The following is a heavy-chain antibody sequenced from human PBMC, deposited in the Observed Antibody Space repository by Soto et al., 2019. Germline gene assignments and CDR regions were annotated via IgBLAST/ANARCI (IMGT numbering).Heavy chain of an antibody. J-gene: IGHJ4*02. Sequence: AAVQVACKASGYSFTSYGISWVRQAPGQGLEWMGWISAYNGNTNYAQKLQGRVTMTTDTSTSTAYMELRSLRSDDTAVYYCARDKVVGATRGFDYWGQGSLVTVSS. CDR2: ISAYNGNT. CDR1: GYSFTSYG. CDR3: ARDKVVGATRGFDY. D-gene: IGHD2-15*01. V-gene: IGHV1-18*04.